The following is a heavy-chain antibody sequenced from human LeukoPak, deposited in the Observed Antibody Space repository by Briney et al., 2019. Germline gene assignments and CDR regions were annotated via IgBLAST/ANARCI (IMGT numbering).Heavy chain of an antibody. CDR1: GGSISSYY. CDR2: IYTSGST. CDR3: ARGVALAGSSTDAFDI. D-gene: IGHD1-26*01. J-gene: IGHJ3*02. V-gene: IGHV4-4*07. Sequence: PSETLSLTCTVSGGSISSYYWSWIRQPAGKGLEWIGRIYTSGSTNYNPSLKSRVTMSVDTSKNQFPLKLSSVTAADTAVYYCARGVALAGSSTDAFDIWGQGTMVTVSS.